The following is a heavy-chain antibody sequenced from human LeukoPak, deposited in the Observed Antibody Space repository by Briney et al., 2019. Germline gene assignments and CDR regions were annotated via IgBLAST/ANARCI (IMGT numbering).Heavy chain of an antibody. CDR2: ISGSGGST. J-gene: IGHJ4*02. CDR3: AKHDYVWGSYRYLYYFDY. CDR1: GFTFSSYA. Sequence: PGGYLRLSCAASGFTFSSYAMSWVRQAPGKGLEWVSAISGSGGSTYYADSVKGRFTISRDNSKNTLYLQMNSLRAEDTAVYYCAKHDYVWGSYRYLYYFDYWGQGTLVTVSS. V-gene: IGHV3-23*01. D-gene: IGHD3-16*02.